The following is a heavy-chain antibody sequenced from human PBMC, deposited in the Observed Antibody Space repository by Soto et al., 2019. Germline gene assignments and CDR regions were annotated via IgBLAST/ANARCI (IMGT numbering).Heavy chain of an antibody. CDR3: ARDGTGGILEWSNYYYCGMDV. CDR1: GYTFTIYG. V-gene: IGHV1-18*01. J-gene: IGHJ6*02. CDR2: ISAYNGNT. Sequence: ASVKVSCKASGYTFTIYGTSWVRQAPGQGLEWMGWISAYNGNTNYAQKLQGRVTMTTDTSTSTAYMELRSLRSDDTAVYYCARDGTGGILEWSNYYYCGMDVWGQGTTVTVSS. D-gene: IGHD3-3*01.